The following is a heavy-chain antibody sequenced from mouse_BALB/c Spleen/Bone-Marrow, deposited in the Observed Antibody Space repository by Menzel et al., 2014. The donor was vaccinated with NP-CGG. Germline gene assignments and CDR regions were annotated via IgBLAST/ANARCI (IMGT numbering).Heavy chain of an antibody. V-gene: IGHV5-17*02. Sequence: EVKLEESGGGLVQPGGSRKLSCAASGFTFSSFGMHWVRQAPEKGLEWVAYISSGSTAICYADTVKGRFTISRDNPKNTLFLQMTNLRSEDTAMYYCARGGNWDDFDVWGAGTTVTVSS. CDR3: ARGGNWDDFDV. D-gene: IGHD4-1*01. CDR2: ISSGSTAI. J-gene: IGHJ1*01. CDR1: GFTFSSFG.